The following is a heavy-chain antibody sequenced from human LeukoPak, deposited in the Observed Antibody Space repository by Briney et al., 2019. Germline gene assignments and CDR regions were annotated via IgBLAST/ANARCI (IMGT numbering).Heavy chain of an antibody. CDR2: IVVGSGNT. CDR1: GFTFTSSA. D-gene: IGHD2-15*01. V-gene: IGHV1-58*02. CDR3: AREEIVVVAADGWFDP. J-gene: IGHJ5*02. Sequence: ASVKVSCKASGFTFTSSAMQWVRQARGQRLEWIGWIVVGSGNTNYAQKFQERVTITRDMSTSTAYMELSSLRSEDTAVYYCAREEIVVVAADGWFDPWGQGTLVTVSS.